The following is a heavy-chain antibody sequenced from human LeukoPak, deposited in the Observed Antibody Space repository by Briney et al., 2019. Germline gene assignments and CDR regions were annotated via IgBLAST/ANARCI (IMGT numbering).Heavy chain of an antibody. CDR2: ISGSGGST. Sequence: GGSLRLSCAASGFTFSSSDKTWVRQVPGKGLEWVSSISGSGGSTYYADSVKGRFTISRDNSKNTLYLQMNSLRAEDTALYYCAKDRLWGQGTLVTVSS. V-gene: IGHV3-23*01. CDR1: GFTFSSSD. D-gene: IGHD4-11*01. J-gene: IGHJ4*02. CDR3: AKDRL.